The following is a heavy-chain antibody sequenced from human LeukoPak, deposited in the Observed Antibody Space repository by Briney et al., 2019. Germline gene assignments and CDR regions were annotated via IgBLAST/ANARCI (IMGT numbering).Heavy chain of an antibody. Sequence: SETLSLTCTVSGYSISSGYYWGWIRQPPGKGLEWIGSIYHSGSTYYNPSLKSRVTISVDTSKNQFSLKLSSVTAADTAVYYCAREHPSEYYYDGSGPLCDAFDIWGQGTMVTVSS. CDR2: IYHSGST. CDR3: AREHPSEYYYDGSGPLCDAFDI. V-gene: IGHV4-38-2*02. J-gene: IGHJ3*02. D-gene: IGHD3-22*01. CDR1: GYSISSGYY.